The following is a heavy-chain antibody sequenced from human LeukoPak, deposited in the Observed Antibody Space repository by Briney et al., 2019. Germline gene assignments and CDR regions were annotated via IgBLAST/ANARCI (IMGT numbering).Heavy chain of an antibody. CDR1: GYTFTSYG. D-gene: IGHD4-17*01. J-gene: IGHJ4*02. CDR3: ARDDYGDYLDY. V-gene: IGHV1-18*01. CDR2: ISAYNGNT. Sequence: ASVKVPCKASGYTFTSYGISWVRQAPGRGLEWMGWISAYNGNTNYAQKLQGRVTMTTDTSTSTAYMELRSLRSDDTAVYYCARDDYGDYLDYWGQGTLVTVSS.